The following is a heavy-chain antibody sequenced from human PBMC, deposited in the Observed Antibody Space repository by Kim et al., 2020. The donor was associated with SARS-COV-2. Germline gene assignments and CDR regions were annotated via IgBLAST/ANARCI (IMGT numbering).Heavy chain of an antibody. D-gene: IGHD2-8*01. J-gene: IGHJ4*01. V-gene: IGHV3-33*01. CDR1: GFTFSSYG. CDR2: IWYAVSNK. CDR3: AISRLCAIYYFYS. Sequence: GGSLRLSCAASGFTFSSYGMHWVRHAPGKWLVWFAVIWYAVSNKYYSDSVKGRFTISRDNSKNTLSLQINSLIAADTSVYYCAISRLCAIYYFYS.